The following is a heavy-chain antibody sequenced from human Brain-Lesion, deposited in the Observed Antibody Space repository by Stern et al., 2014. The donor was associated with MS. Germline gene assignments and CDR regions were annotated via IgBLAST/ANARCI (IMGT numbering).Heavy chain of an antibody. Sequence: MPLVESGAEVKKPGASVKVSCKTSGYIFTGYYIHWVRQAPGQGLEWMAWSNPNTGGTTYAQKFQGRVTMSRDTSISTAYVELSSLTSDDTAVYYCARDQRGITIFGVVTDYYYLGMDVWGQGTTVTVSS. CDR3: ARDQRGITIFGVVTDYYYLGMDV. CDR2: SNPNTGGT. D-gene: IGHD3-3*01. V-gene: IGHV1-2*02. J-gene: IGHJ6*02. CDR1: GYIFTGYY.